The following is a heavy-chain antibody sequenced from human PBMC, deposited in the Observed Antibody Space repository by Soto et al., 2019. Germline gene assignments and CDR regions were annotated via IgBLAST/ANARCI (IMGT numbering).Heavy chain of an antibody. Sequence: QLQLQESGPGLVKPSETLSLTCTVSGGSISSSSYYWGWIRQPPGKGLEWIGSIYYSGSTYYNPSLKSRVTISVDTSKNQFSLKLSSVTAADTAVYYCARHEGRITIFGVVITPYYYYMDVWGKGTTVTVSS. J-gene: IGHJ6*03. D-gene: IGHD3-3*01. CDR2: IYYSGST. CDR1: GGSISSSSYY. V-gene: IGHV4-39*01. CDR3: ARHEGRITIFGVVITPYYYYMDV.